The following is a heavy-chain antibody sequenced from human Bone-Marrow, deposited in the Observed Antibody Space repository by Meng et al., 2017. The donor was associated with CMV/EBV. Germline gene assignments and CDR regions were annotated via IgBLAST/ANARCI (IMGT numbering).Heavy chain of an antibody. D-gene: IGHD2-2*01. J-gene: IGHJ4*02. CDR1: GEAFSGYY. CDR2: INHSGST. V-gene: IGHV4-34*01. CDR3: ARGYCSSTSRYRDFDY. Sequence: YGEAFSGYYWSWIRQPPGKGLEWSGEINHSGSTNYNPSLKSRVTISVDTSKNQFSLKLSSVTAADTAVYYCARGYCSSTSRYRDFDYWGQGTLVTVSS.